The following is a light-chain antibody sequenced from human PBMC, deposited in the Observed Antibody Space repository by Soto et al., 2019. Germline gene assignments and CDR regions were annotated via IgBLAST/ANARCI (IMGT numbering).Light chain of an antibody. Sequence: IQMTHSPSSLSASVGDRVTITCRASQAISDYLAWYQQKPGQVPNLLIFAASTLQSGVPSRFSGSGSGTYFTLTISSLQSEDSAVYYCQQYHKWPPITFGQGTRLEIK. CDR1: QAISDY. J-gene: IGKJ5*01. CDR2: AAS. CDR3: QQYHKWPPIT. V-gene: IGKV1-27*01.